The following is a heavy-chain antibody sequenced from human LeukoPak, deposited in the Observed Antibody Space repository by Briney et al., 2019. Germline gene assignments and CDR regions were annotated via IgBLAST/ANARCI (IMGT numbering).Heavy chain of an antibody. CDR3: AKPPRVVVVTAFDS. Sequence: GGSLRLSCAASGFTVSSSYMSWVRQAPGKGLEWVSVIYSGGSTYYADSVKGRFTISRDNSKNTLYVQMNSLRAEDTAVYFCAKPPRVVVVTAFDSWGQGTLVTVSS. CDR1: GFTVSSSY. J-gene: IGHJ4*02. V-gene: IGHV3-53*01. D-gene: IGHD2-21*02. CDR2: IYSGGST.